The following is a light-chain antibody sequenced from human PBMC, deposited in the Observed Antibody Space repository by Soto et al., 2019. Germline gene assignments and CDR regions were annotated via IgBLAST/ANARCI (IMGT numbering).Light chain of an antibody. CDR3: SSYISSSTLHVV. Sequence: QSALTQPASVSGSPGQSINISCTGTSSDGDGYNYVSWYQQHPGKAPKLMIYDVSNRPSGVSNRFSGSKSGNTASLTISGLQAEDEADYYCSSYISSSTLHVVFGGGTKLTVL. CDR2: DVS. J-gene: IGLJ2*01. V-gene: IGLV2-14*01. CDR1: SSDGDGYNY.